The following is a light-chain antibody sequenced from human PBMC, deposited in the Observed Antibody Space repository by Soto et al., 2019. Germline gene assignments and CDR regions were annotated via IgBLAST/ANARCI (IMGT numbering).Light chain of an antibody. CDR3: CSYAGSSPLLV. CDR2: EVS. CDR1: SSDVGSYNL. V-gene: IGLV2-23*02. J-gene: IGLJ2*01. Sequence: QSALTQPASVSGSPGQSITISCTGTSSDVGSYNLVSWYQQHPGKAPKLMIYEVSKRPSGVSNRFSGSKSGNMASLTISGLQAEDEADYYCCSYAGSSPLLVFGGGTKVTVL.